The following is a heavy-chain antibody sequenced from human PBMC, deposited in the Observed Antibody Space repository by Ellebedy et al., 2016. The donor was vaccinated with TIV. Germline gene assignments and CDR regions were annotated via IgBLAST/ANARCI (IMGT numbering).Heavy chain of an antibody. D-gene: IGHD1-26*01. CDR3: ATEGLISGSYHAYFDY. CDR2: ISAYNGNT. J-gene: IGHJ4*02. Sequence: ASVKVSXKASGYTFTSYGISWVRQAPGQGLEWMGWISAYNGNTNYAQKFQGRVTMTEDTSTDTAYMELSSLRSEDTAVYYCATEGLISGSYHAYFDYWGQGTLVTVSS. V-gene: IGHV1-18*04. CDR1: GYTFTSYG.